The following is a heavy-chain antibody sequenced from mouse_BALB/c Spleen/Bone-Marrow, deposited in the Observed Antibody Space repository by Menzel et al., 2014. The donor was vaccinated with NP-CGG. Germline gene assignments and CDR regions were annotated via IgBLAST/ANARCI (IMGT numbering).Heavy chain of an antibody. D-gene: IGHD1-1*01. CDR1: GFTFSSYG. Sequence: EVKLVESGGGLVRPGGSLKLSCAASGFTFSSYGMSWVRQTPDKRLELVATINNNGGSTYYPDSVKGQFTISRDNAKNTLYLQMSSLKSEDTAMYYCARVYGWYFDVWGAGTTVTVSS. CDR2: INNNGGST. J-gene: IGHJ1*01. CDR3: ARVYGWYFDV. V-gene: IGHV5-6-3*01.